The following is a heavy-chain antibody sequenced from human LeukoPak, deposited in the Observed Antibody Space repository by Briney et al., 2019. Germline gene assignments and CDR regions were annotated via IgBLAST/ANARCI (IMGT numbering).Heavy chain of an antibody. CDR2: IIPILGIA. V-gene: IGHV1-69*04. J-gene: IGHJ4*02. CDR1: GGTFSSSA. D-gene: IGHD3-22*01. Sequence: SVKVSCKASGGTFSSSAISWVRQAPGQGLEWMGRIIPILGIANYAQKFQGRVTITADKSTSTAYMELSSLRSEDTAVYYCARDILSPYDSSGSYFDYWGQGTLVTVSS. CDR3: ARDILSPYDSSGSYFDY.